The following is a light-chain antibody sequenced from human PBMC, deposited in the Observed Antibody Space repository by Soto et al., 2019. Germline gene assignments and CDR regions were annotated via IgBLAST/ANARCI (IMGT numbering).Light chain of an antibody. V-gene: IGLV2-14*03. CDR3: SSYSTTATLNVI. CDR1: STDVGAYNF. J-gene: IGLJ2*01. Sequence: QSVLTQPASVSGSPGQSITISCTGGSTDVGAYNFVSWYQQYSGKAPKLIIYDVTNRPSGISHRFSGSTSGNTASLTISGLQAEDEADYYCSSYSTTATLNVIFGGGTKVTVL. CDR2: DVT.